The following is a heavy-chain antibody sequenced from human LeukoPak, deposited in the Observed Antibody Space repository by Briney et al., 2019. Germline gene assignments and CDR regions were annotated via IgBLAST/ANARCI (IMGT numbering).Heavy chain of an antibody. CDR1: GGSISSYY. V-gene: IGHV4-4*07. CDR2: IYTSGST. J-gene: IGHJ4*02. CDR3: ASWVSNSSGYQGNDY. D-gene: IGHD3-22*01. Sequence: PSETLSLTCTVSGGSISSYYWSWIRQPGGKGLEWIGRIYTSGSTNYYPSLKSRVTMSVDTSKNQFSLKLSSVTAADTAVYYCASWVSNSSGYQGNDYWGQGTLVTVSS.